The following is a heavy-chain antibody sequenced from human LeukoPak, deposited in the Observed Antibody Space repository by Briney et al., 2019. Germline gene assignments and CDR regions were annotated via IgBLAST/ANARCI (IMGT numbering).Heavy chain of an antibody. CDR1: GYTFTSYG. CDR3: ARGPSINCSGGSCYRPVDP. D-gene: IGHD2-15*01. CDR2: INPNSGGT. Sequence: AASVKVSCKASGYTFTSYGISWVRQAPGQGLEWMGWINPNSGGTNYAQKFQGRVTMTRDTSISTAYMELSRLRSDDTAVYYCARGPSINCSGGSCYRPVDPWGQGTLVTVSS. J-gene: IGHJ5*02. V-gene: IGHV1-2*02.